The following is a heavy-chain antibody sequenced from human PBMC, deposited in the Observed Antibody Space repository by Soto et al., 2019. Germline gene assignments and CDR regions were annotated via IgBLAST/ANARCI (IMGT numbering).Heavy chain of an antibody. D-gene: IGHD2-15*01. CDR2: IYHSGIT. CDR1: GGSISSGGYS. J-gene: IGHJ5*02. CDR3: ARVGPYCSGGTCKVSWFDP. V-gene: IGHV4-30-2*01. Sequence: SSETLSLTCAVSGGSISSGGYSWSWIRQPPGKGLEWIGYIYHSGITYYNPSLKSRVTISVDRSKNQFSLKLSSVTAADTAVYYCARVGPYCSGGTCKVSWFDPWGQGTLVTVSS.